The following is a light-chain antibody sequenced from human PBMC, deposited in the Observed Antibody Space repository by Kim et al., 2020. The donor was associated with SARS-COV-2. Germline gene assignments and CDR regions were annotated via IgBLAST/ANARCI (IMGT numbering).Light chain of an antibody. CDR2: GAS. CDR1: QSFSSN. Sequence: EIVMTQSPVTLSVSPGERATLSCRASQSFSSNLVWYQQKPGQAPRLLIYGASARATGIPARFSGSGSGTEFTLTISSLQSEDFAVYYCQQYNNWPRTFGQGTKVDIK. V-gene: IGKV3-15*01. CDR3: QQYNNWPRT. J-gene: IGKJ1*01.